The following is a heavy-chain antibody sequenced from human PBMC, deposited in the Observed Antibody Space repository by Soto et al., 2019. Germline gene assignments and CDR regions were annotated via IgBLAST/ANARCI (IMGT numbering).Heavy chain of an antibody. J-gene: IGHJ4*02. Sequence: XRWLRRPIPVSGFHFSSQLLCWARKAQGKGLEWVSGIRGGGSKTFYEAAVKGRFTISRDNSRNTLLLQMNSLGAEDTAVYYCAKGSNKYSSWILGCYFCDRGQG. V-gene: IGHV3-23*01. CDR3: AKGSNKYSSWILGCYFCD. CDR2: IRGGGSKT. CDR1: GFHFSSQL. D-gene: IGHD6-13*01.